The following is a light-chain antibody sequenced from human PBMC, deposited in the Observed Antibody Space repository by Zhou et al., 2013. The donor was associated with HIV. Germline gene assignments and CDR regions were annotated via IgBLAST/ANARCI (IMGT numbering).Light chain of an antibody. CDR1: QSINNC. J-gene: IGKJ3*01. CDR3: LQSCSSPRVFT. Sequence: DIQMTQSPSSLSASVGDRVTITCRASQSINNCLNWYQQKPGKAPELLIFAASTLQSGVPSRFSGSGSGTDFALTISSLQPEDFATYYCLQSCSSPRVFTFGPGTEVDFK. CDR2: AAS. V-gene: IGKV1-39*01.